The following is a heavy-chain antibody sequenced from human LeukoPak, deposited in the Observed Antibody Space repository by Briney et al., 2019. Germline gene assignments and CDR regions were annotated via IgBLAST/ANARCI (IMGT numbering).Heavy chain of an antibody. D-gene: IGHD6-19*01. CDR3: VRRGDASSGWGDHDF. CDR2: IGGSGDKT. J-gene: IGHJ4*02. Sequence: HAGGSLRLSCAASGFTLSNYAMNWVRQAPGKWLEWVSTIGGSGDKTFYADSVKGRFTISRDNSKNMVHLQMNSLTGEDTALYYCVRRGDASSGWGDHDFWGQGALVTVSS. V-gene: IGHV3-23*01. CDR1: GFTLSNYA.